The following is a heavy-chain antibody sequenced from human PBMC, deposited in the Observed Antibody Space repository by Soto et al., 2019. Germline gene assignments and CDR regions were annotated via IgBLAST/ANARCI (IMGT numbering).Heavy chain of an antibody. Sequence: PGGSLRLSCAASGFTFSSYSMNWVRQAPGKGLEWVSYISSSSSTIYYADSVKGRFTISRDNAKNSLYLQMNSLRAEDTAVYYCARADRAGWLRLDYFDYWGQGTLVTVSS. J-gene: IGHJ4*02. V-gene: IGHV3-48*01. CDR2: ISSSSSTI. D-gene: IGHD5-12*01. CDR3: ARADRAGWLRLDYFDY. CDR1: GFTFSSYS.